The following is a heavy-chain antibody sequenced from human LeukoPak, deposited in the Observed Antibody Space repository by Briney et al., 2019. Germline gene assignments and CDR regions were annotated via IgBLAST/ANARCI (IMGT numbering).Heavy chain of an antibody. V-gene: IGHV4-31*03. J-gene: IGHJ4*02. Sequence: SQTLSLTCTVSGDSISNDGYYWSWIRQHPQKGLEWIGYIYSSGGTYYNPSLKSRITISVDTSKNQFSLKLSSVTAADTAVYYCARATVTSPFDYWGQGTLVTVSS. D-gene: IGHD4-17*01. CDR2: IYSSGGT. CDR3: ARATVTSPFDY. CDR1: GDSISNDGYY.